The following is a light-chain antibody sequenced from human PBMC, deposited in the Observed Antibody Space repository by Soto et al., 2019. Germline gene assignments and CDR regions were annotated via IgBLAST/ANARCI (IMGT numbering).Light chain of an antibody. CDR2: RVI. J-gene: IGLJ3*02. Sequence: QSALTQPASVSGSPGQSITISCTGTSSEIGRYDYVSWYQQFPGKAPKLMIYRVINRPSWVSDRFSGSKSGNSASLSISGLQPEDEASYFCGSYTSATTWVFGGGTKLTVL. V-gene: IGLV2-14*03. CDR3: GSYTSATTWV. CDR1: SSEIGRYDY.